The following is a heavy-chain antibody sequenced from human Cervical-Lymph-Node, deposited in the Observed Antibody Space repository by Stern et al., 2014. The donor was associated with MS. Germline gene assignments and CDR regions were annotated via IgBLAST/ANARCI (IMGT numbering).Heavy chain of an antibody. Sequence: QVQLQESGPGLVKPSETLSLTCTVSGGSINTNNYYWGWIRQPPGKGLEWIGNIYSSGSTFYSPSLKSRVTMSVDTSKNQFSLKLSSVTAADTAVYYCARTGDDFGDYSLSYWGQGTLVTVSS. CDR2: IYSSGST. V-gene: IGHV4-39*01. D-gene: IGHD4-17*01. CDR3: ARTGDDFGDYSLSY. J-gene: IGHJ4*02. CDR1: GGSINTNNYY.